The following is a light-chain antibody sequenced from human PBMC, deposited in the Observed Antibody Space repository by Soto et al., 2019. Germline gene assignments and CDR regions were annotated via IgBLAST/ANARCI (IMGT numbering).Light chain of an antibody. V-gene: IGLV2-23*01. CDR2: GGS. Sequence: QSALTQPASVSGSPGQSITISCTGTSSDVGSYNLVSWYQQHPGKAPKLMIYGGSKRPSGVSNRFSGSKSGNTASLTISGLQAEDEADYYCCSYAGDVVFGGGTQLTVL. J-gene: IGLJ2*01. CDR3: CSYAGDVV. CDR1: SSDVGSYNL.